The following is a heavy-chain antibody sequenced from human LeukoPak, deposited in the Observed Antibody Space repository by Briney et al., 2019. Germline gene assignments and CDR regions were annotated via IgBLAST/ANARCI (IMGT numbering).Heavy chain of an antibody. J-gene: IGHJ4*02. CDR3: AKVIREVDMSHDY. D-gene: IGHD5-12*01. Sequence: PGGSLRLSCAVSGFAFRDYAMSWVRQAPGKGLEWVSVISGSGATTHYTDSVKGRFTVSRDNYKNTVSLQMNSLRAEDTAVYYCAKVIREVDMSHDYWGQGALVTVSS. CDR1: GFAFRDYA. V-gene: IGHV3-23*01. CDR2: ISGSGATT.